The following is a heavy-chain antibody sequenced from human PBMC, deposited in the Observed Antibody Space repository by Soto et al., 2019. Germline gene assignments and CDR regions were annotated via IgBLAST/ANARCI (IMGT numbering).Heavy chain of an antibody. J-gene: IGHJ4*02. CDR1: GYDFTSYW. Sequence: PGKSLKISCKGSGYDFTSYWINWVRQTPGKGLEWMGRIDPSDSYKTYSPSFQGHVTVSADKSISTAYLQWSSLRASDTAIYYCTRHYNYGGSGNNNFHYWGQGTLVTVSS. CDR2: IDPSDSYK. CDR3: TRHYNYGGSGNNNFHY. V-gene: IGHV5-10-1*01. D-gene: IGHD2-21*01.